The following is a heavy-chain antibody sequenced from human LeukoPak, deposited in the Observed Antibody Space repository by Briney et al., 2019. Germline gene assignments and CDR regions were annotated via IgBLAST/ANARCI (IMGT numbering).Heavy chain of an antibody. CDR3: AKGDNNILTGYYNSFDS. V-gene: IGHV3-23*01. J-gene: IGHJ4*02. CDR2: ISGSAIST. D-gene: IGHD3-9*01. Sequence: GGSLRLSCAASGFTFSSYAMSWIRQAPGKGLEWVSSISGSAISTYYADSVKGRFTISRDNSRNTLYLQINSLRAEDTALFYCAKGDNNILTGYYNSFDSWGQGTLVTVSS. CDR1: GFTFSSYA.